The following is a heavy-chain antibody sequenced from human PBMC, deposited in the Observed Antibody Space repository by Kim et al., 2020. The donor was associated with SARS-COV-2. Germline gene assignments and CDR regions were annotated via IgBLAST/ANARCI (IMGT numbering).Heavy chain of an antibody. Sequence: VKGRFTISRDNSKNTLYLQMNSLRAEDTAVYYCAKYRLWFGELLPYYFDYWGQGTLVTVSS. V-gene: IGHV3-23*01. CDR3: AKYRLWFGELLPYYFDY. D-gene: IGHD3-10*01. J-gene: IGHJ4*02.